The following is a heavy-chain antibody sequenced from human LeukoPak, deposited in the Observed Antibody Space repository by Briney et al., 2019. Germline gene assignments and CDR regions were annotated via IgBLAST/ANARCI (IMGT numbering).Heavy chain of an antibody. CDR1: GDSISSYY. CDR3: ARHLSSYYFDY. CDR2: IYYSGST. D-gene: IGHD6-19*01. Sequence: SETLSLTCTVSGDSISSYYWSWIRQPPGKGLEWIGYIYYSGSTNYNPSLMSLVTISVDTSKNQFSLKLSSVTAADTAVYYCARHLSSYYFDYWGQGTLVAVSS. J-gene: IGHJ4*02. V-gene: IGHV4-59*08.